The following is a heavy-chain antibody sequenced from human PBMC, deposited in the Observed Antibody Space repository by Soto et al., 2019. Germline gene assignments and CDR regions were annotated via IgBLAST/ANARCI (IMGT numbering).Heavy chain of an antibody. V-gene: IGHV6-1*01. CDR3: ARANMWIQLQYFHYYGMDV. D-gene: IGHD5-18*01. Sequence: PSQTLSLTCAISGDSVSSNSAAWNWIRQSPSRGLEWLGRTYYRSKWYNDYAVSVKSRITINPDTSKNQFSLQLNSVTPEDTAVYYCARANMWIQLQYFHYYGMDVWGQGTTVTVSS. CDR2: TYYRSKWYN. CDR1: GDSVSSNSAA. J-gene: IGHJ6*02.